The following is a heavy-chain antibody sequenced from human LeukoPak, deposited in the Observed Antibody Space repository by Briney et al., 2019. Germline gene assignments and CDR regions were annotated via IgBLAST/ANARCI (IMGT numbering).Heavy chain of an antibody. D-gene: IGHD2-21*01. CDR3: ARDLGNLIVVVIGCDY. CDR2: ISTTSSYI. CDR1: GFTFSTYC. V-gene: IGHV3-21*01. J-gene: IGHJ4*02. Sequence: PGGSLRLSCAASGFTFSTYCMNWVRQAPGKGLEWVSSISTTSSYIYYADSVKGRFTISRDNAKNSLYLQMNSLRAEDTDVYYCARDLGNLIVVVIGCDYWGQGTLVTVSS.